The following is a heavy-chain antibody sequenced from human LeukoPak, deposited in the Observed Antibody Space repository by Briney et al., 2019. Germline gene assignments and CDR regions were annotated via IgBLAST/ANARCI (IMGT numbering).Heavy chain of an antibody. Sequence: GGSLRLSCAASGFTFSSHAMSWVRQAPGKGLEWVSAISGSGGSTYYADSVKGRFTITRDNSKNTLYLQMNSLRAEDTAVYYCAKPLTTVVTAFDYWGQGALVTVSS. J-gene: IGHJ4*02. CDR2: ISGSGGST. CDR1: GFTFSSHA. CDR3: AKPLTTVVTAFDY. V-gene: IGHV3-23*01. D-gene: IGHD4-23*01.